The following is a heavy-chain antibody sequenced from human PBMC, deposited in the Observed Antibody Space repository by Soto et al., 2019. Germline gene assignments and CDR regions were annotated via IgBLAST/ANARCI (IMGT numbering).Heavy chain of an antibody. CDR1: GGSISSGGYS. D-gene: IGHD3-10*01. V-gene: IGHV4-30-2*01. CDR2: IYHSGST. Sequence: SETLSLTCAVSGGSISSGGYSWSWIRQPPGKGLEWIGYIYHSGSTYYNPSLKSRVTTSVDRSKNQFSLKLSSVTAADTAVYYCATSALDYYGSGIYYGMDVWGQGTTVTVSS. J-gene: IGHJ6*02. CDR3: ATSALDYYGSGIYYGMDV.